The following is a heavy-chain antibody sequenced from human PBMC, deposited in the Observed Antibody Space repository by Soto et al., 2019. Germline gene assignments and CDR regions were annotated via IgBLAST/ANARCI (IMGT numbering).Heavy chain of an antibody. CDR1: GFTFSSYG. CDR2: IWYDGSNK. D-gene: IGHD6-13*01. V-gene: IGHV3-33*01. J-gene: IGHJ5*02. Sequence: PGGSLRLSCAVSGFTFSSYGMHWVRQAPGKGLEWVAVIWYDGSNKYYADSVKGRFTISRDNSKNTLYLQMNSLRAEDTAVYYCARDYEQQLGADNWFDPWGQGTLVTVSS. CDR3: ARDYEQQLGADNWFDP.